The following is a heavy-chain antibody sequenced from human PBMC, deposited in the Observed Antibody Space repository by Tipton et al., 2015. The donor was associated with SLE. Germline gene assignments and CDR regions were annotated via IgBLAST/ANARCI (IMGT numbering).Heavy chain of an antibody. D-gene: IGHD3-3*01. CDR3: TTDRFGEATFNY. Sequence: GSLRLSCAASGFTFSNAWMSWVRQAPGKGLEWVGRIKSKTDGGTTDNAAAVKGRFTISRHDSKNTLYLQMNSLRTEDTAVYCCTTDRFGEATFNYWGQGTLVTVSS. CDR1: GFTFSNAW. J-gene: IGHJ4*02. V-gene: IGHV3-15*01. CDR2: IKSKTDGGTT.